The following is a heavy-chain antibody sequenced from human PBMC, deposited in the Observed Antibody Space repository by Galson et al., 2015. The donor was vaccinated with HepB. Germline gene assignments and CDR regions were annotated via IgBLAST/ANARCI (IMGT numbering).Heavy chain of an antibody. CDR2: IRSKAYGGTT. D-gene: IGHD5-18*01. V-gene: IGHV3-49*03. CDR1: GFTFGDYA. J-gene: IGHJ4*02. Sequence: SLRLSCAASGFTFGDYAMSWFRQAPGKGLEWVGFIRSKAYGGTTEYAASVKGRFTISRDDSKSIAYLQMNSLKTEDTAVYYCTRDKDTAMVRPYFDYWGQGTLVTVSS. CDR3: TRDKDTAMVRPYFDY.